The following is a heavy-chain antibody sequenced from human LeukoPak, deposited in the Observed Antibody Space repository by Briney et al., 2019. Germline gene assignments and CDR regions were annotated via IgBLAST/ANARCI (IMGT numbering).Heavy chain of an antibody. CDR2: ISYDGSNK. CDR1: GFTFSSYG. J-gene: IGHJ4*02. CDR3: AKDLYYDSSGYYY. V-gene: IGHV3-30*18. Sequence: GRSLRLSCAASGFTFSSYGMHWVRQAPGKGLEWVAVISYDGSNKYYADSVKGRFTISRDNPKNTLYLQMNSLRAEDTAVYYCAKDLYYDSSGYYYWGQGTLVTVSS. D-gene: IGHD3-22*01.